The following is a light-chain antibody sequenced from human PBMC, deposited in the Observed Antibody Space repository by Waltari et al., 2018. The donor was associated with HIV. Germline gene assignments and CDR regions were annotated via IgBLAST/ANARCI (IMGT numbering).Light chain of an antibody. CDR2: KAS. CDR1: QSISSW. Sequence: DIQMTQSPSTLSASVGDRVTITCRASQSISSWLAWYQQKPGKAPKLLIYKASSLESGVPSRFSGSGSGTEFTLTISSLQPDDFATYYCQQYNSYSSTFGPGTKVDIK. CDR3: QQYNSYSST. J-gene: IGKJ3*01. V-gene: IGKV1-5*03.